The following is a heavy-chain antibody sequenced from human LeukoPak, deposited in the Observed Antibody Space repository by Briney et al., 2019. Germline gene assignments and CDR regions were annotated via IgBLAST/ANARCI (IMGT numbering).Heavy chain of an antibody. V-gene: IGHV1-2*02. Sequence: VASVKVSCKASGYTFTGYYMHWVRQAPGQGLEWMGWINPNSGGTNYAQKFQGRVTMTRDTSISTAYMELSRLRSDDTAVYYCARGRGYSHNWFDPWGQGTLVTVSS. CDR3: ARGRGYSHNWFDP. CDR2: INPNSGGT. CDR1: GYTFTGYY. J-gene: IGHJ5*02. D-gene: IGHD5-18*01.